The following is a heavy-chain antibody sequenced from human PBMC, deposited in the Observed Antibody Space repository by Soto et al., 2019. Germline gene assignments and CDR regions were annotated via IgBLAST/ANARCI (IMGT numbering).Heavy chain of an antibody. D-gene: IGHD2-2*02. CDR1: GDSVRSGSYY. CDR2: IYYSGTT. CDR3: ARARCSSTSCYTGYYYGMDV. V-gene: IGHV4-61*01. Sequence: WGTLSLTCTVSGDSVRSGSYYWSCIRQPPGKGLEWVGYIYYSGTTNYNPPRKTRVTISLNTSKIQFSLKLSSVTAADTAVYYCARARCSSTSCYTGYYYGMDVWGQGTTVTGSS. J-gene: IGHJ6*02.